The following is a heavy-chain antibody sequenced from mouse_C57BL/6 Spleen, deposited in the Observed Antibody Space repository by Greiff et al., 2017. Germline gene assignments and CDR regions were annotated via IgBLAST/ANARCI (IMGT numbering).Heavy chain of an antibody. CDR3: STHSNYAAWFAY. Sequence: VQLQQSGAELVRPGASVKLSCTASGFNIKDDYMHWVKQRPEQGLEWIGGIDPENGDTEYASKFQGKATITADTSSNTAYLQLSSLTSEDTAVYSCSTHSNYAAWFAYWGQGTLVTVSA. V-gene: IGHV14-4*01. CDR1: GFNIKDDY. CDR2: IDPENGDT. J-gene: IGHJ3*01. D-gene: IGHD2-5*01.